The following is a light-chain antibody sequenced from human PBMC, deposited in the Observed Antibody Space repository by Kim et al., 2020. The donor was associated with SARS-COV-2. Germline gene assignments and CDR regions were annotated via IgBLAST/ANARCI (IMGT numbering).Light chain of an antibody. CDR2: DAS. CDR1: QGVRNS. CDR3: RHRKEWPWT. J-gene: IGKJ1*01. Sequence: LSPAERSTLACSASQGVRNSLGWYQQKPGQTPRLLIYDASNRATGIPASCSGSGCGTDFTLTISSLEPEDFAIYYCRHRKEWPWTFGQGTKVDIK. V-gene: IGKV3-11*01.